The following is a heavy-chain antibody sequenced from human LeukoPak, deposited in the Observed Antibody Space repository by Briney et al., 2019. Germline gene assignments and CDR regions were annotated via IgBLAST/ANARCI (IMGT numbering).Heavy chain of an antibody. Sequence: PSETLSLTCTVSGGSISSGDYYWSWIRQPPGKGLEWIGYIYYSGSTCYNPSLKSRVTISVDTSKNQFSLKLSSVTAADTAVYYCARDGMVGATKYYYYMDVWGKGTTVTVSS. CDR2: IYYSGST. D-gene: IGHD1-26*01. CDR1: GGSISSGDYY. V-gene: IGHV4-30-4*08. J-gene: IGHJ6*03. CDR3: ARDGMVGATKYYYYMDV.